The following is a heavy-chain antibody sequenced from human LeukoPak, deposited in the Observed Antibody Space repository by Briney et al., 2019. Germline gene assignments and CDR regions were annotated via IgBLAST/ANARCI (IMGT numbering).Heavy chain of an antibody. CDR2: INHSGST. CDR1: GGSFNGYY. V-gene: IGHV4-34*01. D-gene: IGHD3-16*01. J-gene: IGHJ4*02. Sequence: PSETLSLTCAVYGGSFNGYYWSWIRQPPGKGLEWIGEINHSGSTNYNPSLKSRVTISVDTSKNQFSLKLSSVTAADTAVYYCARVGGGVFYFDYWGQGTLVTVSS. CDR3: ARVGGGVFYFDY.